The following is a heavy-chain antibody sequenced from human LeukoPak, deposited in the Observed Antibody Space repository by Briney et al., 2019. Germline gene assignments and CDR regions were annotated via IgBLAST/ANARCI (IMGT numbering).Heavy chain of an antibody. CDR1: GGSISSGSYY. D-gene: IGHD1-26*01. J-gene: IGHJ4*02. Sequence: SETLSLTCTVSGGSISSGSYYWSWIRQPAGKGLEWIGRIYTSGSTNYNPSLKSRVTISVDTSKNQFSLKLSSVTAADTAVYYCARGRGGSYYNYWGQGTLVTVSS. CDR2: IYTSGST. V-gene: IGHV4-61*02. CDR3: ARGRGGSYYNY.